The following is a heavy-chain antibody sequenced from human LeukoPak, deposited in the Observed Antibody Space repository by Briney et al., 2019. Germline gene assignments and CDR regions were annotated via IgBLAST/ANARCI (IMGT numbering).Heavy chain of an antibody. D-gene: IGHD3-22*01. CDR2: ISAYNGNT. Sequence: ASVKVSCKASGYTFTSYGVSWVRQAPGQGLEWMGWISAYNGNTNYAQKLQGRVTMTTDTSTSTAYMELRSLRSDDTAVYYCARDYYDSSGYPFDYWGQGTPVTVSS. CDR1: GYTFTSYG. J-gene: IGHJ4*02. CDR3: ARDYYDSSGYPFDY. V-gene: IGHV1-18*01.